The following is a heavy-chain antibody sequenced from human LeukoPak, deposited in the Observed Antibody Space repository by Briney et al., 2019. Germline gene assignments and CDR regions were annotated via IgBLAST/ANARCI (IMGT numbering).Heavy chain of an antibody. D-gene: IGHD1-20*01. CDR3: ARDGVTGTTGGLDV. V-gene: IGHV3-30*03. CDR1: GFSFSDYG. J-gene: IGHJ6*02. CDR2: ISFDGSNK. Sequence: GGSLRLSCAASGFSFSDYGIHWVRQAPVKGLEWVAVISFDGSNKYYGDSMKGRFTISRDNSMHTLYLQMNSLRPEDTAVYYCARDGVTGTTGGLDVWGRGTTVTVSS.